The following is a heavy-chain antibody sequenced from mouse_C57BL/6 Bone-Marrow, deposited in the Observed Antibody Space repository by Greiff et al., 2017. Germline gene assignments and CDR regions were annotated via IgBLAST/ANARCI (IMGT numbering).Heavy chain of an antibody. V-gene: IGHV5-9*04. CDR1: GFTFSSYT. CDR2: ISGGGGNT. CDR3: ARLSNSYFDY. D-gene: IGHD2-5*01. J-gene: IGHJ2*01. Sequence: EVKLVESGGGLVKPGGSLKLSCAASGFTFSSYTMSWVRQTPEKRLEWVATISGGGGNTYYPDSVKGRFTIPRDNAKNTPYLLMSSLRSEDTAVYYCARLSNSYFDYWGQGTTLTVSS.